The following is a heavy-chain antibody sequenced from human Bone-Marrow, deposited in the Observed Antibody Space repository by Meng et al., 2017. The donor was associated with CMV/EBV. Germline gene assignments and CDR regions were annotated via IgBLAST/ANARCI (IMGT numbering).Heavy chain of an antibody. D-gene: IGHD3-10*01. V-gene: IGHV1-69*10. CDR2: IIHIRATA. CDR1: GGTFSRYF. Sequence: SVKVSCKASGGTFSRYFFSWVRQAPGQGLECMGGIIHIRATANNAQRFQGRVTITADKSTTTAYMELSSLRSEDTAVYYCARDNYYGSGSYPGGFDYWGQGTRVTVYS. J-gene: IGHJ4*02. CDR3: ARDNYYGSGSYPGGFDY.